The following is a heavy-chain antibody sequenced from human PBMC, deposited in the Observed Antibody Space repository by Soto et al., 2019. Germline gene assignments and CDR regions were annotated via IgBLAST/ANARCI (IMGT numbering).Heavy chain of an antibody. Sequence: PGGSLRLSCEVSGLRNTFWMSWVRQAPGKGLECVANVKEDGSEKVYVESVRGRFTISRDNAKNSLHLQLNSLRAEDTAVYYCTRDASRDSSARGWFDPWGPGTLVTVSS. CDR1: GLRNTFW. J-gene: IGHJ5*02. CDR3: TRDASRDSSARGWFDP. CDR2: VKEDGSEK. D-gene: IGHD6-13*01. V-gene: IGHV3-7*01.